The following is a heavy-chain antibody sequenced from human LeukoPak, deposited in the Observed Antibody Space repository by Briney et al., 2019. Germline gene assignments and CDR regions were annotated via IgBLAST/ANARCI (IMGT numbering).Heavy chain of an antibody. D-gene: IGHD3-16*02. CDR3: ARDLSGSFDY. CDR1: GCTFTSYG. CDR2: VSAYNGNT. V-gene: IGHV1-18*01. J-gene: IGHJ4*02. Sequence: ASVKVSCKASGCTFTSYGFSWVRQAPGQGLEWMGWVSAYNGNTNYAQKLQGRVTMTTDTSTSTAYMELRSLRSDDTAVYYCARDLSGSFDYWGQGTLVTVSS.